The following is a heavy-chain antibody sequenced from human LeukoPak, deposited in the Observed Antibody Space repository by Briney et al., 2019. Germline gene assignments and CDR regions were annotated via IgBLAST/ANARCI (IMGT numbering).Heavy chain of an antibody. V-gene: IGHV4-39*07. CDR1: GGSISSSSYY. CDR2: IYYSGSA. CDR3: ARVGGITMIVVLITDAFDI. J-gene: IGHJ3*02. Sequence: SETLSLTCTVSGGSISSSSYYWGWIRQPPGKGLEWIGSIYYSGSAYYNPSLKSRVTISVDTSKNQFSLELRSVTAADTAVYYCARVGGITMIVVLITDAFDIWGQGTMVTVSS. D-gene: IGHD3-22*01.